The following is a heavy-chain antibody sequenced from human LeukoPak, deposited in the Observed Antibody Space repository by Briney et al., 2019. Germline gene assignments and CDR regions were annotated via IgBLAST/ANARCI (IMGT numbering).Heavy chain of an antibody. CDR1: GFTFGDYA. CDR2: IRSKAYGGTT. V-gene: IGHV3-49*04. J-gene: IGHJ6*03. Sequence: GGSLRLSCTASGFTFGDYAMSWVRQAPGKGLEWVGFIRSKAYGGTTEYAASVKGRFTISRDDSKSIAYLQMNSLKTEDTAVYYCTRGYSSSWQNYYYYYMDVRGKGTTVTVSS. CDR3: TRGYSSSWQNYYYYYMDV. D-gene: IGHD6-13*01.